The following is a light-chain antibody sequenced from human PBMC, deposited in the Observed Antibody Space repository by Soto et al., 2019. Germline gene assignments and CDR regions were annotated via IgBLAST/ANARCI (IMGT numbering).Light chain of an antibody. CDR1: NSDLGSSNY. V-gene: IGLV2-14*01. J-gene: IGLJ1*01. CDR2: EVT. CDR3: SSYSTYINPYV. Sequence: QSVLTQPASVSGSLGQSIAISCTGTNSDLGSSNYVSWYQRHPGQAPKLIIFEVTNRPSGVSDRFSGSRSGNTATLTISGLQAEDEADYFCSSYSTYINPYVFGTETKVTVL.